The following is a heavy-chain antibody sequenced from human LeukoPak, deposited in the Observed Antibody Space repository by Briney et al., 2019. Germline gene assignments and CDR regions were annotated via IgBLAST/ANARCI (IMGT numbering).Heavy chain of an antibody. CDR2: ISAYNGNT. V-gene: IGHV1-18*01. D-gene: IGHD3-10*01. J-gene: IGHJ3*02. CDR1: GYTFTSYG. Sequence: GASVKVSCKASGYTFTSYGISWVRQAPGQGLEWMGWISAYNGNTNYAQKLQGRVTMTTDTSTSTAYMELRSLRSDDTAVYYCARAEWFGVVTGAFDIWGQGTMVTVSS. CDR3: ARAEWFGVVTGAFDI.